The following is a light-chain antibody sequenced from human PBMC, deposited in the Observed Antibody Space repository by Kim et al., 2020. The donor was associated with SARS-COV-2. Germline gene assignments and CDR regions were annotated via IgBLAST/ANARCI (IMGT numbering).Light chain of an antibody. CDR3: QQYYNRPPCT. CDR2: AAS. CDR1: QSVLTD. Sequence: EIVMTQSPATLSVSPGERATLSCRASQSVLTDLAWYQQKPGQAPRLLIYAASTRATGVPARFSGSGSGTEFTLTISSLQSEDLAVYFCQQYYNRPPCTFGQGTKLEI. J-gene: IGKJ2*02. V-gene: IGKV3-15*01.